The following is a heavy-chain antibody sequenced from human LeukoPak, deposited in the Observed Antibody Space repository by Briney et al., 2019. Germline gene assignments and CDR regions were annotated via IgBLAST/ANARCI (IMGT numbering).Heavy chain of an antibody. D-gene: IGHD2-15*01. CDR1: GFTFSTYW. CDR3: ARDSSGDQ. V-gene: IGHV3-7*01. Sequence: GGSLRLSCAAPGFTFSTYWMSWVRQAPGKGLEWVANIKEDGSEKYYGDSVKGGFTISRDNAKNLLYLQINSLRAEDRAVYGCARDSSGDQGGQGTLVTVSS. CDR2: IKEDGSEK. J-gene: IGHJ4*02.